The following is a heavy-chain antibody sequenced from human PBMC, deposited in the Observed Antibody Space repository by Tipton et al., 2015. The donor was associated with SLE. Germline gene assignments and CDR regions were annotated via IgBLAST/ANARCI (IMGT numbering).Heavy chain of an antibody. CDR2: IYTGGRT. J-gene: IGHJ6*03. CDR3: ARGTGGGSTSTSLWVMDV. V-gene: IGHV4-61*09. D-gene: IGHD2-2*01. Sequence: TLSLTCIVSGGSISSGSHYWSWIRQPAGKGLEWIGHIYTGGRTTYNPPLKSRVTISEDTSRNQFSLKLSSVTAADTAVYYCARGTGGGSTSTSLWVMDVWGKGTTVTVSS. CDR1: GGSISSGSHY.